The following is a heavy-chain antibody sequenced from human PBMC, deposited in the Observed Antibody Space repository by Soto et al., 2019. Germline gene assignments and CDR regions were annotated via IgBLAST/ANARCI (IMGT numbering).Heavy chain of an antibody. J-gene: IGHJ6*03. CDR1: EFTFRSYA. CDR3: AKNPAYQLLSYYMDV. Sequence: GGSLRLSCAASEFTFRSYAISWVRQAPGKGLEWVSALSGSGGSTYYADSVKGRFTISRDNSKNTLYLQMNSLRAEDTAIYYCAKNPAYQLLSYYMDVWGKGTTVTVSS. CDR2: LSGSGGST. D-gene: IGHD2-2*01. V-gene: IGHV3-23*01.